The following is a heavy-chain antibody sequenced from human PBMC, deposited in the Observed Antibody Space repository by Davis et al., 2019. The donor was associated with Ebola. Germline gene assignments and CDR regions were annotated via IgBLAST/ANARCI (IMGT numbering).Heavy chain of an antibody. D-gene: IGHD6-19*01. CDR2: ISYDGSNK. Sequence: GGSLRLSCAASGFTFSSYGMHWVRQAPGKGLEWVAVISYDGSNKYYADSVKGRFTISRDNSKNTLYLQMNSLRAEDTALYYCAKDMRWDLIAVAPNFDYWGQGTLVTVSS. CDR3: AKDMRWDLIAVAPNFDY. CDR1: GFTFSSYG. V-gene: IGHV3-30*18. J-gene: IGHJ4*02.